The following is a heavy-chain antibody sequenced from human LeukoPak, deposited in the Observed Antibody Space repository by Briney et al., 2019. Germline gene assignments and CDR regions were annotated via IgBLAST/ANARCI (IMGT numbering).Heavy chain of an antibody. CDR3: ARAVQVTTGGLFDY. V-gene: IGHV1-69*06. D-gene: IGHD4-17*01. CDR2: IIPIFGTA. CDR1: GGTFSSYA. Sequence: SVKVSCKASGGTFSSYAISWVRQAPGQGLEWMGGIIPIFGTANFAQKFQGRVTITADKSTSTAYMELSRLRSEDTAVYYCARAVQVTTGGLFDYWGQGTLVTVSS. J-gene: IGHJ4*02.